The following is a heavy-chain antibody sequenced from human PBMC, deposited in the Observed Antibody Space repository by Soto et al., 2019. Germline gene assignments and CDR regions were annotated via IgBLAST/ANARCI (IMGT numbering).Heavy chain of an antibody. Sequence: GGSLRLSCAAPGFTFSSYWMHWVRQAPGKGLVWVSRINSDGSSTSYADSVKGRFTISRDNAKNTLYLQMNSLRAEDTAVYYCARGTGGSNYGYYYYGMDVWGQGTTVTVSS. J-gene: IGHJ6*02. CDR1: GFTFSSYW. D-gene: IGHD4-4*01. CDR2: INSDGSST. V-gene: IGHV3-74*01. CDR3: ARGTGGSNYGYYYYGMDV.